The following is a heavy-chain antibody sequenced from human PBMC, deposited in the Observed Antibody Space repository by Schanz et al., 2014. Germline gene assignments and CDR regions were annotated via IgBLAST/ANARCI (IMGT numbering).Heavy chain of an antibody. CDR2: ISSSGSYT. V-gene: IGHV3-11*05. D-gene: IGHD6-13*01. J-gene: IGHJ4*02. Sequence: VQLVESGGALVQPGGSLRLSCAASGFTFSASAMHWVRQAPGKGLEWVSYISSSGSYTNYADSVKGRFTTSRDNGKKSMYLQMNSLRAEDTAVYYCARLDSSSWDFDYWGQGTLVTVSS. CDR3: ARLDSSSWDFDY. CDR1: GFTFSASA.